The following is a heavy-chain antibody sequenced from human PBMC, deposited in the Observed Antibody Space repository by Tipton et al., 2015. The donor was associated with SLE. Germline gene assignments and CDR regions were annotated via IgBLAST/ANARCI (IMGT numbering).Heavy chain of an antibody. Sequence: TLSLTCAVYGGSFSGYYWSWIRQPPGKGLEWIGEINHSGSTNYNPSLKSRVTISVDSSKNQFSLKLSSVTAADTAVYFCARLAGRRFPFYSWGQGTLVTVSS. CDR3: ARLAGRRFPFYS. D-gene: IGHD6-6*01. V-gene: IGHV4-34*01. CDR2: INHSGST. CDR1: GGSFSGYY. J-gene: IGHJ4*02.